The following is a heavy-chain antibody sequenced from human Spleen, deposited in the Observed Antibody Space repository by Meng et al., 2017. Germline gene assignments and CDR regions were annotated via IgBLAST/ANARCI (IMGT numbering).Heavy chain of an antibody. D-gene: IGHD6-13*01. V-gene: IGHV1-2*06. Sequence: QGQRGQSGAGVKKPGASGKVSCKPSGYTFTGYYIHWVRRAPGQGLEWMGRIDPKSGDTHYAQRFQGRVTMTGDTSISTAYMELSGLRSDDTAMYYCARDEDISAAGKLFGDYWGQGTLVTVSS. CDR2: IDPKSGDT. CDR3: ARDEDISAAGKLFGDY. CDR1: GYTFTGYY. J-gene: IGHJ4*02.